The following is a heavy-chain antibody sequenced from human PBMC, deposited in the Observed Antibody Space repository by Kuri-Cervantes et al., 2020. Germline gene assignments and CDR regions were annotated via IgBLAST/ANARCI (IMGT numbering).Heavy chain of an antibody. D-gene: IGHD4-17*01. CDR2: ITTSSSTI. V-gene: IGHV3-48*04. CDR1: GFTFSSNS. J-gene: IGHJ4*02. CDR3: AKDRSVGPDYGDSIFDY. Sequence: GGSLRLSCTASGFTFSSNSMNWVRQAPGKGLEWISYITTSSSTIHYADSVKGRFTISRDNAKNSLYLQMNSLRAEDTALYYCAKDRSVGPDYGDSIFDYWGQGTLVTVSS.